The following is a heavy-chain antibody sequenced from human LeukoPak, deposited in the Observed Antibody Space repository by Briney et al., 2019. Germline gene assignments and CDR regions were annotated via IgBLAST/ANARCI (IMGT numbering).Heavy chain of an antibody. CDR2: IYYSGST. CDR3: ARAGRYYDSSALDY. J-gene: IGHJ4*02. Sequence: SETLSLTCAVSGGSISSYYWSSIRQPPGKGLEWIGYIYYSGSTNYNPSLKSRVTISVDTSKNQFSLKLSSVTAADTAVYYCARAGRYYDSSALDYWGQGTLVTVSS. D-gene: IGHD3-22*01. CDR1: GGSISSYY. V-gene: IGHV4-59*01.